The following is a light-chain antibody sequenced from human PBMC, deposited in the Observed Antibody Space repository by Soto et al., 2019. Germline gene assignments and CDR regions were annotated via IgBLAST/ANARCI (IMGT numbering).Light chain of an antibody. CDR3: QQYHDWPPLT. J-gene: IGKJ4*01. V-gene: IGKV3D-15*01. CDR1: QSINTN. Sequence: DIVMSQSPATLSESPGERVTLSCRASQSINTNLAWYQQKPGQPPRLLIYDASSRATGIPSRFSGSGSGTDFTLTIISLQYEDFAVYFCQQYHDWPPLTFGGGTKVEIK. CDR2: DAS.